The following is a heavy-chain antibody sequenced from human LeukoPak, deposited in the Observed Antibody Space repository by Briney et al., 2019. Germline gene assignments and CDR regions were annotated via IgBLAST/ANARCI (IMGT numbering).Heavy chain of an antibody. Sequence: PSETLSLTCAVYGGSFSGFYWSWIRQPPGKGLEWIGEINHSGSTNYNPSLKSRVTISVDTSKNQFSLKLSSVTAADTAVFYCARRMGAFDIWGQGTMVTVSS. V-gene: IGHV4-34*01. CDR3: ARRMGAFDI. D-gene: IGHD2-8*01. CDR2: INHSGST. J-gene: IGHJ3*02. CDR1: GGSFSGFY.